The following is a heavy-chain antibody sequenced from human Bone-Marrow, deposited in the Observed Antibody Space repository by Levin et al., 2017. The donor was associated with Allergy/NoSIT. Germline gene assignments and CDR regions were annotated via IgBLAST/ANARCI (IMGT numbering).Heavy chain of an antibody. D-gene: IGHD3-9*01. CDR2: IYRGGNT. Sequence: GESLKISCKVSGFTVSSHDMIWVRQAPGKGLEWVSVIYRGGNTYHADSVKGRFTISRSNSKNTVYLQMNSLRAEDTAVYYCARDLSDNFYYYGVDVWGQGTVVTVSS. CDR3: ARDLSDNFYYYGVDV. CDR1: GFTVSSHD. J-gene: IGHJ6*02. V-gene: IGHV3-53*01.